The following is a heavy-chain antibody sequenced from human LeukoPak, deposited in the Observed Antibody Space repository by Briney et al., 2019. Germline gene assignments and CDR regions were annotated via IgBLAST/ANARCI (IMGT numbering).Heavy chain of an antibody. J-gene: IGHJ3*02. CDR3: AVDIAAAGDDAFDI. D-gene: IGHD6-13*01. CDR2: ISAHNGNT. V-gene: IGHV1-18*01. Sequence: ASVKVSCKASGYTFTSYGISWVRQAPGQGLEWMGWISAHNGNTNYAQKLQGRVTMTTDTSTSTAYMELRSLRSDDTAVYYCAVDIAAAGDDAFDIWGQGTMVTVSS. CDR1: GYTFTSYG.